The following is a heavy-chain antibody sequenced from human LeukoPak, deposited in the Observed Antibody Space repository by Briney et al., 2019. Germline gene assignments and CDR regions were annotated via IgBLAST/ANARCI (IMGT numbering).Heavy chain of an antibody. V-gene: IGHV1-69*13. D-gene: IGHD6-13*01. CDR3: AREEAAGSPFDY. CDR2: IIPIFGTA. Sequence: SVKVSCKASGGTFSSYAISWVRQAPGQGLEWMGGIIPIFGTANYAQKFQGRVTITADESTSTAYMELRSLRSDDTAVYYCAREEAAGSPFDYWGQGTLVTVSS. CDR1: GGTFSSYA. J-gene: IGHJ4*02.